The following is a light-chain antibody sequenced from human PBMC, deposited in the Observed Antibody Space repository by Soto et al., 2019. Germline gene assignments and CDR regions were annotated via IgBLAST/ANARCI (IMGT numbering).Light chain of an antibody. CDR1: SSNIGAGYD. CDR3: QSYDSSLGGWV. Sequence: QSVLTQPPSVSGAPGQRVTISCTGSSSNIGAGYDVHWYQQLPGTAPKLLIYGNSNRLSGVPARFSGSKSGTSASLAITGLQADDEADYYCQSYDSSLGGWVFGGGTKLTVL. J-gene: IGLJ3*02. CDR2: GNS. V-gene: IGLV1-40*01.